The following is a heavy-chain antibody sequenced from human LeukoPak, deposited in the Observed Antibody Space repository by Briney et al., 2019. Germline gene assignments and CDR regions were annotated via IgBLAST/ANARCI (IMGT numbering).Heavy chain of an antibody. CDR2: INHSGST. D-gene: IGHD5-18*01. J-gene: IGHJ5*02. V-gene: IGHV4-34*01. CDR3: ARGYTAMVTSGIRGWFDP. Sequence: SETLSPTCAVYGGSFSGYYWSWIRQPPGKGLEWIGEINHSGSTNYNPSLKSRVTISVDTSKNQFSLKLSSVTAADTAVYYCARGYTAMVTSGIRGWFDPWGQGTLVTVSS. CDR1: GGSFSGYY.